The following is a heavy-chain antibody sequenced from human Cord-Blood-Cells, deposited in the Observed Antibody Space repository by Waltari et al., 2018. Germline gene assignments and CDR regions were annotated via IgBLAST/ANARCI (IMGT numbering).Heavy chain of an antibody. CDR1: GFTFSSYS. CDR2: ISSSSSYI. Sequence: EVQLVESGGGLVKPGGSLRLSCAASGFTFSSYSMNWVRQAPGKGLEWVSSISSSSSYIYYADSVKGRFTISRDNAKNSLYLQMNSLRAEDTAVYYCARDRSGYSGYDFDYWGQGTLVTVSS. J-gene: IGHJ4*02. V-gene: IGHV3-21*01. CDR3: ARDRSGYSGYDFDY. D-gene: IGHD5-12*01.